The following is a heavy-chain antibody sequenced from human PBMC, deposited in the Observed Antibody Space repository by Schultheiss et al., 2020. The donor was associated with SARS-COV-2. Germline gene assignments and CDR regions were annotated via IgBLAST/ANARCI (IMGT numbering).Heavy chain of an antibody. J-gene: IGHJ6*02. Sequence: GGSLRLSCAASGFTFSNYGMHWVRQAAGKGLEWVAAISYDGSNKYYADSVKGRFTISRDNSKNTLYLQMNSLRAEDTAVYYCAKARRVVTHYYYYGMDVWGQGTTVTVSS. CDR3: AKARRVVTHYYYYGMDV. V-gene: IGHV3-30*18. D-gene: IGHD4-23*01. CDR1: GFTFSNYG. CDR2: ISYDGSNK.